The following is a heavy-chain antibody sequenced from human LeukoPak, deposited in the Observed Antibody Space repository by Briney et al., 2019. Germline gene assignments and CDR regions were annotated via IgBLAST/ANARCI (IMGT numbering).Heavy chain of an antibody. V-gene: IGHV4-39*01. J-gene: IGHJ5*02. CDR3: ASIPPFWSGYYDNWFDP. Sequence: PSETLSLTCTVSGGSISGSSYYWGWIRQPPGKGLEWIGSIYYSGSTYYNPSLKSRVTISVDTSKNQFSLKLSSVTAADTAVYYCASIPPFWSGYYDNWFDPWGQGTLVTVSS. CDR1: GGSISGSSYY. D-gene: IGHD3-3*01. CDR2: IYYSGST.